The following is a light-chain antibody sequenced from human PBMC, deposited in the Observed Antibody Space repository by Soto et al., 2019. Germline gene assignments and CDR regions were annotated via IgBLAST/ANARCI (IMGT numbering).Light chain of an antibody. Sequence: QSALTQPASVSGSPGQSITISCTGTSSDVGGYNYVSWYQQHPGKAPKLMIYDVSNRPSGVSNRFSGSKSGNTAYLTISGLKAEDEADYYCSSYTSSSTLLYVFGTGTKLTVL. J-gene: IGLJ1*01. CDR2: DVS. V-gene: IGLV2-14*01. CDR1: SSDVGGYNY. CDR3: SSYTSSSTLLYV.